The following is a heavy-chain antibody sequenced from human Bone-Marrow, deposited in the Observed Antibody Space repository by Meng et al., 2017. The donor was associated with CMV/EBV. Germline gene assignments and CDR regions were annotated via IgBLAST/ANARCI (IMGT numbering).Heavy chain of an antibody. J-gene: IGHJ5*02. V-gene: IGHV1-2*02. CDR1: GYTFTGYY. CDR3: ARGATGYSSLNWFDP. Sequence: ASVKVSCKASGYTFTGYYMHWVRQAPGQGLEWMGWINPNSGGTNYAQKFQGRVTMTRDTSISTAYMELSRLRSDDTAVYYCARGATGYSSLNWFDPWGQGNLVTVYS. D-gene: IGHD6-13*01. CDR2: INPNSGGT.